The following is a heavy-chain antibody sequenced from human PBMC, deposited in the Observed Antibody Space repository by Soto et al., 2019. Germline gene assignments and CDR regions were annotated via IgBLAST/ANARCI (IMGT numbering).Heavy chain of an antibody. CDR1: GGSISSSSYY. V-gene: IGHV4-39*01. Sequence: SETLSLTCTVSGGSISSSSYYWGWIRQPPGKGLEWIGSIYYSGSTYYNPSLKSRVTISVDTSKNQFSLKLSSVTAADTAVYYCAIQGIAVAGVGNWFDPWGQGTLVTVSS. CDR3: AIQGIAVAGVGNWFDP. J-gene: IGHJ5*02. CDR2: IYYSGST. D-gene: IGHD6-19*01.